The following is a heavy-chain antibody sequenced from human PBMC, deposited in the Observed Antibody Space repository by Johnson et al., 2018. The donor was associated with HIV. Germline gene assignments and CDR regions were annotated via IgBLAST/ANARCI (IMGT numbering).Heavy chain of an antibody. V-gene: IGHV3-15*01. Sequence: VQLVESGGGVVQPGRSLRLSCAASGFTFSSYAMHWVRQAPGKGLEWVGRITSKTDGGTIDYAAPVKGRFTISRDDSKNTLYLQMNSLRGEDTAVYDWVSARRVGFCPDGFDIWGQGTMVTVSS. J-gene: IGHJ3*02. CDR2: ITSKTDGGTI. CDR1: GFTFSSYA. CDR3: VSARRVGFCPDGFDI. D-gene: IGHD2-21*01.